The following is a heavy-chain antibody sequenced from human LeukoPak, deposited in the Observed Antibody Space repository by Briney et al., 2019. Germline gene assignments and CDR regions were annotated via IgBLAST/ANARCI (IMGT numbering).Heavy chain of an antibody. Sequence: TGGSLRLSCAASGFTFSRYTMNWVRQAPGKGLEWVSSITSSSSYIYYADSVKGRFTISRDNAKNSLYLQMNTLRAEDTAVYYCARSSEGAIDYWGPGTLVTVSS. CDR1: GFTFSRYT. J-gene: IGHJ4*02. V-gene: IGHV3-21*01. CDR3: ARSSEGAIDY. CDR2: ITSSSSYI.